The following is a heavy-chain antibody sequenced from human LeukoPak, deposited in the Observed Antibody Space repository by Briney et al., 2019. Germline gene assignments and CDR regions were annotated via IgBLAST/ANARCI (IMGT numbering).Heavy chain of an antibody. D-gene: IGHD6-13*01. V-gene: IGHV1-69*04. CDR3: ARHEYSSSRNRYYYYGMDV. Sequence: SVKVSCKASGGTFSSYAISWVRQAPGQGLEWMGRIIPILGIANYAQKFQGRVTITADKSTSTAYMELSSLRSEDTAVYYCARHEYSSSRNRYYYYGMDVWGQGTTVTVSS. CDR2: IIPILGIA. CDR1: GGTFSSYA. J-gene: IGHJ6*02.